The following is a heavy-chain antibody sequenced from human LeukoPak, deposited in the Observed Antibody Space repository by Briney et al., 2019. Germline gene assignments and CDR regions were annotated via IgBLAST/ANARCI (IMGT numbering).Heavy chain of an antibody. CDR2: ISYDGSNK. D-gene: IGHD4-17*01. CDR1: GFTFSSYG. V-gene: IGHV3-30*18. Sequence: GRSLRLSCAASGFTFSSYGMHWVRQAPGKGLEWVAVISYDGSNKYYADSVKGRFTISRDNSKNTLYLQMNSLRAEDTAVYYCAEEATVTEGREKYYYGMDVWGKGTTVTVSS. CDR3: AEEATVTEGREKYYYGMDV. J-gene: IGHJ6*04.